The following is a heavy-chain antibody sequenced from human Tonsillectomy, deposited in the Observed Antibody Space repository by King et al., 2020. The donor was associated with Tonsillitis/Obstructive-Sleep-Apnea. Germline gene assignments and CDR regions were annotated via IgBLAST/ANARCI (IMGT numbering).Heavy chain of an antibody. Sequence: HVQLVESGGGVVQPERSLRLSCEASGFTFSSYAMHWVRQAPGKGLEWVAVIAYDGRNKFYADSVKGRFTISRDNSKNTLYLQMNSLRAEDTSVYYCARLRVGATNWGQGTLVTVSS. CDR3: ARLRVGATN. D-gene: IGHD1-26*01. V-gene: IGHV3-30*04. J-gene: IGHJ4*02. CDR1: GFTFSSYA. CDR2: IAYDGRNK.